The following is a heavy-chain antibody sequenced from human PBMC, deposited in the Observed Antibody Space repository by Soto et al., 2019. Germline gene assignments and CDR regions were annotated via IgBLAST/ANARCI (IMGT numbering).Heavy chain of an antibody. CDR3: ASGYGGKAGASRYYYYGMDV. D-gene: IGHD2-2*01. Sequence: ASVKVSCKASGCTFTRYDINWVRQAPGQGREWMGWMNPNSGNTGYAQKFQGRVTMTRNTSISTAYMELSSLRSEDTAVYYCASGYGGKAGASRYYYYGMDVWGQGTTVTVSS. V-gene: IGHV1-8*01. CDR1: GCTFTRYD. CDR2: MNPNSGNT. J-gene: IGHJ6*02.